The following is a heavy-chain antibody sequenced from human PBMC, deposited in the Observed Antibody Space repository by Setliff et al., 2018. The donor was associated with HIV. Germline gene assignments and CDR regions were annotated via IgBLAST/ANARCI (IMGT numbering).Heavy chain of an antibody. CDR3: ARVYGDYADDY. V-gene: IGHV3-11*04. CDR2: ISKSGSSK. J-gene: IGHJ4*02. D-gene: IGHD4-17*01. CDR1: GFTFSDYY. Sequence: LSCAASGFTFSDYYMSWIRQAPGKGLEWVSYISKSGSSKYYADSVKGRFTISRDNARKSLYLQMNSLRAEDTAVYYCARVYGDYADDYWGQGTQVTVSS.